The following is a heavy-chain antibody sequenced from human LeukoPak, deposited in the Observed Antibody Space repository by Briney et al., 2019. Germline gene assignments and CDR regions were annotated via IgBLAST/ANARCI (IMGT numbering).Heavy chain of an antibody. Sequence: PGGSLRLSCAASGFTFSSYAMHWVRQAPGKGLEWVAVISYDGSNKDYADSVKGRFTISRDNSKNTLYLQMNSLRAEDTAVYYCARAPVWFGEWFFDYWGQGTLATVSS. V-gene: IGHV3-30-3*01. D-gene: IGHD3-10*01. J-gene: IGHJ4*02. CDR1: GFTFSSYA. CDR2: ISYDGSNK. CDR3: ARAPVWFGEWFFDY.